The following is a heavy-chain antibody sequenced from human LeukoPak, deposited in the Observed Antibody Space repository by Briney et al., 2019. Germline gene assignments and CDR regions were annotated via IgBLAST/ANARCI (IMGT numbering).Heavy chain of an antibody. CDR1: GFTFSSYS. Sequence: GGSLRLSCAASGFTFSSYSMNWVRQAPGKGLEWVSVIYSGGSTYYADSVKGRFTISRDNSKNTLYLQMNSLRAEDTAVYYCARDRRSGDYYDSSGYDYWGQGTLVTVSS. D-gene: IGHD3-22*01. J-gene: IGHJ4*02. V-gene: IGHV3-53*01. CDR2: IYSGGST. CDR3: ARDRRSGDYYDSSGYDY.